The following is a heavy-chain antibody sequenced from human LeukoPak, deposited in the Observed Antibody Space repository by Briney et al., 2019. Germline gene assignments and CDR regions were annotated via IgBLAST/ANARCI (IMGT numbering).Heavy chain of an antibody. CDR1: GSSISSYY. V-gene: IGHV4-59*01. D-gene: IGHD6-19*01. J-gene: IGHJ6*02. Sequence: PSETLSLTCTVSGSSISSYYWSWIRQPPGKGLEWIGYIYYSGSTNYNPSLKSRVTISVDTSKNQFSLKLSSVTAADTAVYYCARNVAGTVYYYYGMDVWGQGTTVTVSS. CDR3: ARNVAGTVYYYYGMDV. CDR2: IYYSGST.